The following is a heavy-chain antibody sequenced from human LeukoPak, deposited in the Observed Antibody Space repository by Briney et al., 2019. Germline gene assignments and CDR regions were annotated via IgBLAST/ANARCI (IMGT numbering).Heavy chain of an antibody. Sequence: PSETLSLTCTVSGGSISSYYWSWIWQPAGKGLEWIGRIYTSGSTNYNPSLKSRVTMSVDTSKNQFSLKLRSVTAADTAVYYCARGYNWGSPTRNFYYLDVWGKGTTVTVSS. D-gene: IGHD7-27*01. J-gene: IGHJ6*03. CDR1: GGSISSYY. V-gene: IGHV4-4*07. CDR3: ARGYNWGSPTRNFYYLDV. CDR2: IYTSGST.